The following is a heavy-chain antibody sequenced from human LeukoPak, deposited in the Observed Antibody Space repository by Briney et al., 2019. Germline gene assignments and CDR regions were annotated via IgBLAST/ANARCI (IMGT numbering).Heavy chain of an antibody. CDR3: ARDGWTAMVRDFDY. Sequence: GGSLRLSCAASGFTFSDYSMNWVRQAPGKGLEWVSSISSSSSYIFYADSVRGRFSISRDNAKNSLYLQMNSLRAEDTAVYYCARDGWTAMVRDFDYWGQGTLVTVSS. V-gene: IGHV3-21*01. J-gene: IGHJ4*02. D-gene: IGHD5-18*01. CDR2: ISSSSSYI. CDR1: GFTFSDYS.